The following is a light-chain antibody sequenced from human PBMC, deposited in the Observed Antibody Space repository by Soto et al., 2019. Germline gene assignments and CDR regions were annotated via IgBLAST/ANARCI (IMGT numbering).Light chain of an antibody. Sequence: DIQMTQSPSTLSASVGDRVTITCRASQSINIWLAWYQQKAGKAPKLLIYDASTLENRVPLRFSGSGSGTEIPLTISGLQPDYFATYYCQQNNTYSDTFGQGTKLEIK. V-gene: IGKV1-5*01. J-gene: IGKJ2*01. CDR1: QSINIW. CDR3: QQNNTYSDT. CDR2: DAS.